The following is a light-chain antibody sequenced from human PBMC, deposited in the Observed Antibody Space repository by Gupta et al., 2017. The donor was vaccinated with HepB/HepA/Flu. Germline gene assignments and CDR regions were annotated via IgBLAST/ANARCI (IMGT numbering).Light chain of an antibody. CDR3: QQRSNWPPVT. Sequence: EIVLTQSPATLSLSPGERATLSCRASQSVSSYLAWYQQKPGQAPRLLIYDASNRATGIPARFSGSGSGKDLTLTISSREQEDFAVYYCQQRSNWPPVTFGQGTKVEIK. V-gene: IGKV3-11*01. CDR2: DAS. CDR1: QSVSSY. J-gene: IGKJ2*01.